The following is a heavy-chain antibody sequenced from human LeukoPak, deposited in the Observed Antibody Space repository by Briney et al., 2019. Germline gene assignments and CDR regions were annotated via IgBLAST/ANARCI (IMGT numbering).Heavy chain of an antibody. CDR3: AKRGVVIRVILVGFHKEAYYFDS. D-gene: IGHD3-22*01. Sequence: GGSLRLSCAVSGITLSKYGMSSVRQAPGKGLEWVAGISDRGSRTNYADSVKGRFAISTDHPKNTLYLQMNSLRAEDTAVYFCAKRGVVIRVILVGFHKEAYYFDSWGQGALVTVSS. V-gene: IGHV3-23*01. CDR2: ISDRGSRT. J-gene: IGHJ4*02. CDR1: GITLSKYG.